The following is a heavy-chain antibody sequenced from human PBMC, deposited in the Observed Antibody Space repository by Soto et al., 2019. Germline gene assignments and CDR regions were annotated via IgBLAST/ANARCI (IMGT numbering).Heavy chain of an antibody. D-gene: IGHD3-3*01. CDR1: GGSISSSSYY. CDR2: IYYSGST. V-gene: IGHV4-39*01. CDR3: PRHVSDFWTAYRNSLDP. Sequence: QLQLQESGPGLVKPSETLSLTCTVSGGSISSSSYYWGWIRQPPGKGLEWIGSIYYSGSTYYNPSLKRRVSISLDTSMNHCSLKLSSVSAAYTAVYYCPRHVSDFWTAYRNSLDPWGQGTLVTVSS. J-gene: IGHJ5*02.